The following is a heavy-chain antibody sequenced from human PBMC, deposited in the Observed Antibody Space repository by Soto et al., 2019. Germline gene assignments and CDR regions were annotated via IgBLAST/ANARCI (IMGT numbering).Heavy chain of an antibody. CDR2: MNPNSGNT. CDR3: ARRGLRAVAGTTHMDV. CDR1: GYTFTSYD. D-gene: IGHD6-19*01. Sequence: GASVKVSCKASGYTFTSYDINWVRQATGQGLEWMGWMNPNSGNTGYAQKFQGRVTMTRNTSISTAYMELSSLRSEDTAVYYCARRGLRAVAGTTHMDVWGQGTTVTVSS. J-gene: IGHJ6*02. V-gene: IGHV1-8*01.